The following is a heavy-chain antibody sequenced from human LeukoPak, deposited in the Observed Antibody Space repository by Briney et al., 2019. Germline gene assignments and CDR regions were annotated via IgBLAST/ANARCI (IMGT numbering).Heavy chain of an antibody. V-gene: IGHV3-11*01. Sequence: NPGGSLRLSCAASGFTVSSNYMSWIRQAPGKGLEWVSYISSSGSTIYYADSVKGRFTISRDNAKNSLYLQMNSLRAEDTAVYYCARDQRLAARLVPHWFDPWGQGTLVTVSS. CDR3: ARDQRLAARLVPHWFDP. CDR2: ISSSGSTI. CDR1: GFTVSSNY. J-gene: IGHJ5*02. D-gene: IGHD6-6*01.